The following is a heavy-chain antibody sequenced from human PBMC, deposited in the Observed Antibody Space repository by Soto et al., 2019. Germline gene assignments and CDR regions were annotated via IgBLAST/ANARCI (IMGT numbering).Heavy chain of an antibody. CDR2: INPSGGST. V-gene: IGHV1-46*01. J-gene: IGHJ3*02. D-gene: IGHD6-6*01. Sequence: ASVKVSCKASGYTFTSYYMHWVRQAPGQGLEWMGIINPSGGSTSYAQKFQGRVTMTRDTSTSTVYMELSSLRSEDTAVYYCAGAAARRAARPHDAFEIWGQGSMVRVSS. CDR1: GYTFTSYY. CDR3: AGAAARRAARPHDAFEI.